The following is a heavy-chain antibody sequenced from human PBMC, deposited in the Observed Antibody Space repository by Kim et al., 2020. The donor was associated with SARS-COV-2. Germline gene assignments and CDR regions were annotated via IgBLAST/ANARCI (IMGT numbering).Heavy chain of an antibody. CDR3: SRDRWAGSSFDAFDI. CDR2: INDIGNT. J-gene: IGHJ3*02. Sequence: SETLSLTCTISGGSMTVYYWNWIRQAPGKGLEWIGCINDIGNTKYNPSLKSRVVVTADASKSQFSLGLSSVTSADTAVYYCSRDRWAGSSFDAFDIWGRG. V-gene: IGHV4-59*12. D-gene: IGHD6-19*01. CDR1: GGSMTVYY.